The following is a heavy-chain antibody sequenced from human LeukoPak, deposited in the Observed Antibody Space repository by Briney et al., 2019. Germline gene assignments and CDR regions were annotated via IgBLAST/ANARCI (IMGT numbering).Heavy chain of an antibody. Sequence: GGSLRLSCAASGFTFSSYAMSWVRQAPGKGLEWVSAISGSGGSTYYADSVKGRFTISRDNSKNTLYLQMNSLRAEDTAVYYCAKDGGESPIYDSSGIRDFDYWGQGTLVTVSS. D-gene: IGHD3-22*01. V-gene: IGHV3-23*01. CDR3: AKDGGESPIYDSSGIRDFDY. CDR2: ISGSGGST. J-gene: IGHJ4*02. CDR1: GFTFSSYA.